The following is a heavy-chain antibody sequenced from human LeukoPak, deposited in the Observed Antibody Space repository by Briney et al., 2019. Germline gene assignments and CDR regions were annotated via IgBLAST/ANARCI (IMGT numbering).Heavy chain of an antibody. Sequence: GGSLRLSCAASGFTFSRYWMSWVRQVPRKGLEWVANIKQDGGEIYYVDSVKGRFTVSRDNPKNTLYLQMSSLRAEDTAVYYCASAYGDYNLNYFDRWGQGILVTVSS. J-gene: IGHJ4*02. D-gene: IGHD4-17*01. CDR1: GFTFSRYW. CDR3: ASAYGDYNLNYFDR. V-gene: IGHV3-7*01. CDR2: IKQDGGEI.